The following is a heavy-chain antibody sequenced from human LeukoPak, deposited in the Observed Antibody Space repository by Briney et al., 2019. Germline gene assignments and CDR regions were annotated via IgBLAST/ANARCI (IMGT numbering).Heavy chain of an antibody. CDR2: ISYDGSNK. D-gene: IGHD3-9*01. CDR1: GFTFSSYA. Sequence: GGSLRLSCAASGFTFSSYAMHWVRQAPGKGLEWVAVISYDGSNKYYADSVKGRFTISRDNSKNTLYLQMNSLKVEDTAVYYCARAPLLYFDWCYFDYWGQGTLVTVSS. V-gene: IGHV3-30*14. CDR3: ARAPLLYFDWCYFDY. J-gene: IGHJ4*02.